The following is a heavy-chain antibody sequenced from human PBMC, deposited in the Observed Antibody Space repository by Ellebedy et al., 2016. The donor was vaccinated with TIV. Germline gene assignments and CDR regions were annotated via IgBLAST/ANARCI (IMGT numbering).Heavy chain of an antibody. CDR1: GFTFSTYS. V-gene: IGHV3-21*01. Sequence: PGGSLRLSCAASGFTFSTYSMNWVRQAPGKGLEWVSSITSTGRFIYYADSLEGRFTISRDNANKSVYLQMNSLRAEDTAVYYCARNYDSSGVYSNFDYWGQGALVTVSS. CDR3: ARNYDSSGVYSNFDY. CDR2: ITSTGRFI. J-gene: IGHJ4*02. D-gene: IGHD3-22*01.